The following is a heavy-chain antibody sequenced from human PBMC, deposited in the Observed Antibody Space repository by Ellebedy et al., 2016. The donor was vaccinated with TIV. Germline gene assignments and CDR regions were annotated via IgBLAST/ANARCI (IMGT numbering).Heavy chain of an antibody. J-gene: IGHJ4*02. CDR1: GFTFNGSW. D-gene: IGHD5-18*01. Sequence: GGSLRLXCAASGFTFNGSWMHWVRQTPGKGLVWVSRIHSDGSSTSYADSVKGRFTISRDNAKSTLYLEMNSLRVEDTAVYFCVRGYSYGVLAYWGQGTLVTVSS. CDR3: VRGYSYGVLAY. CDR2: IHSDGSST. V-gene: IGHV3-74*01.